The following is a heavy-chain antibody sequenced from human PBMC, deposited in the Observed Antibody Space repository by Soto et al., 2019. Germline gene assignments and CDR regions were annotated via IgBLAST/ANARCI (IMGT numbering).Heavy chain of an antibody. CDR1: GFTFSSYA. CDR3: AKYGSSWDEGYMDV. D-gene: IGHD6-6*01. Sequence: GGSLRLSCAASGFTFSSYAMSWVRQAPGKGLEWVSAISGSGGSTYYADSVKGRFTISRDNSKNTLYLQMNSLRAEDTAVYYCAKYGSSWDEGYMDVWGKGTTVTVSS. V-gene: IGHV3-23*01. CDR2: ISGSGGST. J-gene: IGHJ6*03.